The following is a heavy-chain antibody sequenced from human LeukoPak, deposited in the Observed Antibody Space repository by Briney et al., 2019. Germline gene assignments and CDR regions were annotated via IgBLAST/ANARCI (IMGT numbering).Heavy chain of an antibody. CDR3: ARERIYGDYFDY. J-gene: IGHJ4*02. Sequence: PGGSLRLSCAASGFTFSSYEFNWVRQVPGKGLEWVSYISSSGNTIYYADSVKGRFTVSRDNAKNSLFLQMNGLRAEDTAIYYCARERIYGDYFDYRGQGALVTVSS. CDR2: ISSSGNTI. V-gene: IGHV3-48*03. CDR1: GFTFSSYE. D-gene: IGHD4-17*01.